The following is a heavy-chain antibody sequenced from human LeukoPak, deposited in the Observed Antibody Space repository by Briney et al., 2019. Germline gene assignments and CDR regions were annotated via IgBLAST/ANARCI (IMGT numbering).Heavy chain of an antibody. V-gene: IGHV1-69*13. CDR1: GGTFSNYT. Sequence: GASVKVSCKASGGTFSNYTISWVRQAPGQGLEWMGGIIPIFGTANYAQKFQGRVTITADESTSTAYMELSSLRSEDTAVYYCARWDSSGYLGVNWFDPWGQGTLVTVSS. J-gene: IGHJ5*02. CDR2: IIPIFGTA. D-gene: IGHD3-22*01. CDR3: ARWDSSGYLGVNWFDP.